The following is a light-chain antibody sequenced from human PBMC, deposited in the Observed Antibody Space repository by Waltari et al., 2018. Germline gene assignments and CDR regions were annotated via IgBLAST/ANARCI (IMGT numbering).Light chain of an antibody. CDR3: CSYAGRGTYV. CDR1: TSDVGSYDL. V-gene: IGLV2-23*02. CDR2: EVF. J-gene: IGLJ1*01. Sequence: QSALTQPASVSGTPGQSITISCSGTTSDVGSYDLVSWYQQHPGEAPKLLICEVFQRPPDTSSRFSGAKSGSTASLTISGLQPEDEADYCCSYAGRGTYVFGSGTKVTVL.